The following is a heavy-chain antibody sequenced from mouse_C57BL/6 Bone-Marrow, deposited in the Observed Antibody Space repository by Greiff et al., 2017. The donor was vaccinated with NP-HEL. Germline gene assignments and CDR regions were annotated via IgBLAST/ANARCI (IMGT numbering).Heavy chain of an antibody. CDR2: LHRSDSDT. V-gene: IGHV1-74*01. J-gene: IGHJ4*01. CDR3: ALPLSMDY. Sequence: QVQLQQPGAELVHPGASVKVSCKASGYTFTSYWMHWVKQRPGQGLEWLGRLHRSDSDTNYNQKFKGKATLTVDKSSSTAYMQLSSLTSEDSAVYYCALPLSMDYWGQGTSVTVSS. D-gene: IGHD6-5*01. CDR1: GYTFTSYW.